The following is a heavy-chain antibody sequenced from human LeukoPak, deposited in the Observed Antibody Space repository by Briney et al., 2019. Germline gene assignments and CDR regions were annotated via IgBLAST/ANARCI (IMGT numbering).Heavy chain of an antibody. Sequence: GGSLRLSCAAFGFTFSNYGMHWVRQAPGKGLEWVAVISDDGSYKYYAHSVKGRFTISRDNSKKTLYLQMNSLRAEDTAVYYCAIHGGGTIRIEAFDVWGQGTMVTISS. CDR3: AIHGGGTIRIEAFDV. D-gene: IGHD3-3*01. CDR2: ISDDGSYK. J-gene: IGHJ3*01. CDR1: GFTFSNYG. V-gene: IGHV3-30*03.